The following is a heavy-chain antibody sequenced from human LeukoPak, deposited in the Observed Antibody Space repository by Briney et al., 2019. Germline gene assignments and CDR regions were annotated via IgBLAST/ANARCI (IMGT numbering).Heavy chain of an antibody. Sequence: PGGSLRLSCSASGFTFSSYTVHWVRRAPGKGLEFVSAITSTGGNTYYADSMTGRFTLSRDNSKNTLYLQMSSLRAEDTAVYYCVIVRGYFDSSGTDYWGQGTLVTVSS. D-gene: IGHD3-9*01. CDR1: GFTFSSYT. J-gene: IGHJ4*02. CDR2: ITSTGGNT. CDR3: VIVRGYFDSSGTDY. V-gene: IGHV3-64D*06.